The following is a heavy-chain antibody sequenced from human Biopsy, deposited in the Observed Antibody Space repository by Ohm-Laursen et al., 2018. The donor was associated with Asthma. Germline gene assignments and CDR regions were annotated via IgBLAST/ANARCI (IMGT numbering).Heavy chain of an antibody. Sequence: TLSLTCTVSGGSITSSSYYWGWIRQPPGKGMEWIGSMYHSGSPYYHPSLKSRSTLSVDTSKNQLSRKMSSVTAADTAVYFCVRHQYSSSWSTFDYWGQGALVTVSS. CDR1: GGSITSSSYY. J-gene: IGHJ4*02. V-gene: IGHV4-39*01. D-gene: IGHD3-22*01. CDR2: MYHSGSP. CDR3: VRHQYSSSWSTFDY.